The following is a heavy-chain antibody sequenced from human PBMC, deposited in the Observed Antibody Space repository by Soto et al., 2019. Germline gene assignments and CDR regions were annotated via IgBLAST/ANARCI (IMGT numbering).Heavy chain of an antibody. J-gene: IGHJ5*02. CDR2: IHTSAGST. Sequence: EVQLLESGGGLVQPGGSLRLSCAASGFTFSNYAMSWVRQAPGKGLEWVSAIHTSAGSTYYADSVKGRFTISRDNSKNTLYLHMNSLRGEATALYYCAILPTGYPNWFGPWGQGTLVTVSS. CDR3: AILPTGYPNWFGP. D-gene: IGHD3-9*01. V-gene: IGHV3-23*05. CDR1: GFTFSNYA.